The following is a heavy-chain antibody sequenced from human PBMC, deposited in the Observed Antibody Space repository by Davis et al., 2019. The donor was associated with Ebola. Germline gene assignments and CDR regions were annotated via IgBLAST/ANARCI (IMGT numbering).Heavy chain of an antibody. J-gene: IGHJ6*02. D-gene: IGHD2-15*01. V-gene: IGHV4-34*01. CDR1: GFTFSSYW. CDR2: INHSGST. CDR3: ARGGGLLYFYYYGMDV. Sequence: ESLKISCAASGFTFSSYWMSWVRQAPGKGLEWIGEINHSGSTNYNPSLKSRVTISVDTSKNQFSLKLSSVTAADTAVYYCARGGGLLYFYYYGMDVWGQGTTVTVSS.